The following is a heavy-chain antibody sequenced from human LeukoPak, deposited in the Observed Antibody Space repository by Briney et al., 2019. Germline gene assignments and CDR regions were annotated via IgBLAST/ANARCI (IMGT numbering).Heavy chain of an antibody. V-gene: IGHV1-69*13. J-gene: IGHJ4*02. Sequence: SVKVTCKASGGTFSIYAISWVRQAPGQGLEWMGGIIPIFGTANYAQKFQGRVTITADESTSTAYMELSSLRSEDTAVYYCARYTQYYDFWSGYHDYWGQGTLVTVSS. CDR1: GGTFSIYA. CDR2: IIPIFGTA. CDR3: ARYTQYYDFWSGYHDY. D-gene: IGHD3-3*01.